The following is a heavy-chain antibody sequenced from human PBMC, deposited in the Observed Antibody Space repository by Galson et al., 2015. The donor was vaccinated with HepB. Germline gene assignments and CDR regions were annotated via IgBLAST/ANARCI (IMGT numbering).Heavy chain of an antibody. CDR1: GDSVSSNSAA. CDR2: TYYRSKWYN. CDR3: ARGSIFGVVQQTMGDV. Sequence: CAISGDSVSSNSAAWNWTRQSPSRGLEWLGRTYYRSKWYNDYAVSVKSRITINPDTSKNQFSLQLNSVTPEDTAVYYCARGSIFGVVQQTMGDVWGQGTTVTVSS. V-gene: IGHV6-1*01. D-gene: IGHD3-3*01. J-gene: IGHJ6*02.